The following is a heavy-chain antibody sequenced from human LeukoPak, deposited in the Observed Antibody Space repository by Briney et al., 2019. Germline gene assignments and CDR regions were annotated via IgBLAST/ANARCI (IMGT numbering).Heavy chain of an antibody. Sequence: GGSLRLSCAASGFTFSSYSMNWVRQAPGKGPEWVSYISSSSSAIYYADSVKGRFTISRDNAKNSLYLQMNSLRAEDTAVYYCARGKYCSSTSCCYDYWGQGTLVTVSS. CDR1: GFTFSSYS. CDR2: ISSSSSAI. D-gene: IGHD2-2*01. CDR3: ARGKYCSSTSCCYDY. V-gene: IGHV3-48*04. J-gene: IGHJ4*02.